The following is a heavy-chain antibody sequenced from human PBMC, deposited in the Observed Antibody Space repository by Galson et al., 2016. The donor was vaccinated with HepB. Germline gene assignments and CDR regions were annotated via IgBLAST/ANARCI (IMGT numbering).Heavy chain of an antibody. CDR1: GGTFGNYA. D-gene: IGHD3-10*01. CDR2: IMPMFGSNLR. V-gene: IGHV1-69*13. CDR3: AKVVGRFGSGGDAFDI. J-gene: IGHJ3*02. Sequence: SVKVSCKASGGTFGNYALSWVRQAPGQGLEWMGGIMPMFGSNLRNYAQQFQGRVTITADESTRTTYMELSSLRAEDTAVYYCAKVVGRFGSGGDAFDIWGQGTMVTVSS.